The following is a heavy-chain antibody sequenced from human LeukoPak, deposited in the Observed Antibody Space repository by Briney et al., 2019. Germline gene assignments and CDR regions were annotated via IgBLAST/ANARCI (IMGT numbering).Heavy chain of an antibody. CDR1: GGSISSYY. V-gene: IGHV4-59*08. D-gene: IGHD6-6*01. Sequence: SETLSLTCIVSGGSISSYYWSWIRHPPGKGLEWIGYIYYSGSTNYNPSLKSRVTISVATSKNQFSLKLSSVTAADTAVYYCARHSYSTSAGPYDYWGQGTLATVSS. CDR3: ARHSYSTSAGPYDY. J-gene: IGHJ4*02. CDR2: IYYSGST.